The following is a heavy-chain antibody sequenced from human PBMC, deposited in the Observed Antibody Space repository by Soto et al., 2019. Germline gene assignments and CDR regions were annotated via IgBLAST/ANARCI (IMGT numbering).Heavy chain of an antibody. CDR3: ARLDDSGWYYY. CDR1: GGSISSSNYF. Sequence: SETLSLTCTVSGGSISSSNYFWSWIRQPPGKGLEWIGYIYYSGSTNYNPSLKSRVTISVDTSKNQFSLKLSSVTAADTAVYYCARLDDSGWYYYWGQGTLVTVSS. V-gene: IGHV4-61*05. J-gene: IGHJ4*02. D-gene: IGHD6-19*01. CDR2: IYYSGST.